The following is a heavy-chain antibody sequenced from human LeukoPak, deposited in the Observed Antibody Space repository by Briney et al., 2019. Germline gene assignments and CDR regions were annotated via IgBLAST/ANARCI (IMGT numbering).Heavy chain of an antibody. CDR2: IYTSGST. V-gene: IGHV4-4*07. D-gene: IGHD6-19*01. CDR3: ARAGRGVLSGWYYFDY. CDR1: GGSISSYY. J-gene: IGHJ4*02. Sequence: SETLSLTCTVSGGSISSYYWSWIRQPAGKGLEWIGRIYTSGSTNYNPSLKSRVTMTVDTSKNQFSLKLSSVTAADTAVYYCARAGRGVLSGWYYFDYWGQGTLVTVSS.